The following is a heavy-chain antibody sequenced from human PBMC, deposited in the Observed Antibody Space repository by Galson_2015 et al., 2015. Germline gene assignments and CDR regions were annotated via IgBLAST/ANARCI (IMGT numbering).Heavy chain of an antibody. CDR3: ARVVWVGEILSPLDY. D-gene: IGHD3-10*01. CDR2: ISGGGGST. CDR1: GFTFSDYV. J-gene: IGHJ4*02. Sequence: FLRLSCAAFGFTFSDYVMSWVRQAPGKGLEWVAAISGGGGSTYYADSVKGRFTISSDNSKNALYLQMNSLRAEDTAVYYCARVVWVGEILSPLDYLGQGTLVTVSS. V-gene: IGHV3-23*01.